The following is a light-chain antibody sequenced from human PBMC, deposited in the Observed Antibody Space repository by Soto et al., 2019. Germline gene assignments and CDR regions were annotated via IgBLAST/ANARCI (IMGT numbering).Light chain of an antibody. Sequence: QAVVTQPPSASGTPGQTVAISCSGSNSNIGSNTVNWYQQFPGTAPKLLIYENKQRPSGVPDRFSGSKSDTSASLAISGLLSDDESDYYCAAWDDSLNGWVFGGGTKLTV. CDR1: NSNIGSNT. J-gene: IGLJ3*02. CDR3: AAWDDSLNGWV. CDR2: ENK. V-gene: IGLV1-44*01.